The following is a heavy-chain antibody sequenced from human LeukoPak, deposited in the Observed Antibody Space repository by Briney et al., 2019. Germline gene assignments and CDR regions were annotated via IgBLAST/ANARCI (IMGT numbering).Heavy chain of an antibody. D-gene: IGHD2-8*02. V-gene: IGHV3-30-3*01. CDR3: ALDLLDYYGMDV. J-gene: IGHJ6*02. Sequence: GGSLRLSCAASGFTFSSYAMHWVRQAPGKGLEWVAVISYDGSNKYYADSVKGRFTISRDNAKNSLYLQMNSLRAEDTAVYYCALDLLDYYGMDVWGQGTTVTVSS. CDR1: GFTFSSYA. CDR2: ISYDGSNK.